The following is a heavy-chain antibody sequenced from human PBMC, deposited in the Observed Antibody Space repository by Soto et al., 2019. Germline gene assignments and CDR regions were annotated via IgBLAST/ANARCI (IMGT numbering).Heavy chain of an antibody. J-gene: IGHJ6*01. CDR1: GYTFSSYG. V-gene: IGHV1-18*01. CDR3: GRGGYYDSSGSRNYHFYGMDV. D-gene: IGHD3-22*01. CDR2: ISPYDDYT. Sequence: QVHLVQAGGEVKKPGAAVKVFCKTSGYTFSSYGVNWVRQAPGRGIEWMGWISPYDDYTDYSKKLQGRVSMSTDTSTKTAYMELRSLRSDDTAVYYCGRGGYYDSSGSRNYHFYGMDVWGQGTTVIVSS.